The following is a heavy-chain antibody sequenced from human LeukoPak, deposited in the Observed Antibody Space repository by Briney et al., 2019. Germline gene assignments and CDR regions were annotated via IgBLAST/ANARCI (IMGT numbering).Heavy chain of an antibody. J-gene: IGHJ4*02. CDR2: ISGSSGST. V-gene: IGHV3-23*01. CDR1: GFTFSSYA. D-gene: IGHD3-9*01. CDR3: AKVPFYDILTGLLL. Sequence: PGGSLRLSCAASGFTFSSYAMSWVRQAPGKGLGWVSAISGSSGSTYYADSVKGRFTISRDDSKNTLYLQMNSLRAEDTAVYYCAKVPFYDILTGLLLWGQGTLVTVSS.